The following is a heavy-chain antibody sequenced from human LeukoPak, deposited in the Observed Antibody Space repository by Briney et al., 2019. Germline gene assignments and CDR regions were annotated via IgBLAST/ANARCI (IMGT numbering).Heavy chain of an antibody. Sequence: ASETLSLTCTVSGGSISSSSHYWGWIRQPPGKGLEWIGSMYYRGSTYHNPSLKSRVTISVDTSKNQFSLKLSSVTAADTAVYYCARDVYYMDVWGKGTTVTVSS. CDR3: ARDVYYMDV. V-gene: IGHV4-39*07. J-gene: IGHJ6*03. CDR1: GGSISSSSHY. CDR2: MYYRGST.